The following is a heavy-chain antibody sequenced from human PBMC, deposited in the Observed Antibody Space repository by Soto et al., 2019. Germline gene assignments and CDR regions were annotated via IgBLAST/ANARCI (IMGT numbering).Heavy chain of an antibody. V-gene: IGHV3-23*01. CDR1: GFTFSSYA. J-gene: IGHJ4*02. CDR2: ISGSGGST. Sequence: LRLSCAASGFTFSSYAMSCVRQAPGKGLEWVSAISGSGGSTYYADSVKGRFTISRDNSKNTLYLQMNSLRAEDTAVYYCAKDRDYYDSSGYYSVDYWGQGTLVTVSS. CDR3: AKDRDYYDSSGYYSVDY. D-gene: IGHD3-22*01.